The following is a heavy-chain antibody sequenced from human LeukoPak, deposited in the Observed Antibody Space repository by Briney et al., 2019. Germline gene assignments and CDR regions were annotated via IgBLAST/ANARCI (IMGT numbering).Heavy chain of an antibody. CDR2: IYSGGST. Sequence: PGGSLRLSSSASGFTVSVNYMSWVRQAPGKGLEWVSVIYSGGSTYYADSVKGRFTISRDNSKNTVYLQMSSLRAEDTAVYYCARDGSYARSFDYWGQGTLVTVSS. D-gene: IGHD2-2*01. CDR3: ARDGSYARSFDY. V-gene: IGHV3-53*01. J-gene: IGHJ4*02. CDR1: GFTVSVNY.